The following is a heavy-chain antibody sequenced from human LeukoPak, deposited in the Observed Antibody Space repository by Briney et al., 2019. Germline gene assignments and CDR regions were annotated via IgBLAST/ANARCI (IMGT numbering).Heavy chain of an antibody. D-gene: IGHD1-1*01. CDR3: ARDRPLWYNWNDLSFDY. J-gene: IGHJ4*02. CDR1: GFIFSSYA. CDR2: ISYDGSNK. Sequence: GGSLRLSCAASGFIFSSYAMHWVRQAPGKGLEWVAVISYDGSNKYYADSVKGRFTISRDNSKNTLYLQMNSLRAEDTAVYYCARDRPLWYNWNDLSFDYWGQGTLVTVSS. V-gene: IGHV3-30-3*01.